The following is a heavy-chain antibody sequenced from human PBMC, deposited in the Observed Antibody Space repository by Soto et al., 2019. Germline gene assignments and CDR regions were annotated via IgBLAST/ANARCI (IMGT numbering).Heavy chain of an antibody. V-gene: IGHV3-7*01. Sequence: VQVVESGGGLVPPGESLRLSCAASGFPFSTSWMSWVRQAPGKGLEWVANINPDGSDKRYVDPVKGRFTISRDNAENSLYLQMSSLRAEDTAVYYCASPHSGAWSFWGQGTMVTVSS. D-gene: IGHD6-19*01. J-gene: IGHJ3*01. CDR1: GFPFSTSW. CDR2: INPDGSDK. CDR3: ASPHSGAWSF.